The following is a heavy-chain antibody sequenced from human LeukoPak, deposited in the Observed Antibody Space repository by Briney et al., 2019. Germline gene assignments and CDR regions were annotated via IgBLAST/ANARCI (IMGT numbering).Heavy chain of an antibody. Sequence: PGGSLRLSCAASGLTFDDYAMHWVRQAPGKGLEWVSGISWNSGSIGYADSVKGRFTISRDNAKNSLYLQMNSLRAEDTALYYCAKGSQGVAGSDYRGQGTLVTVSS. CDR2: ISWNSGSI. J-gene: IGHJ4*02. CDR1: GLTFDDYA. CDR3: AKGSQGVAGSDY. D-gene: IGHD6-19*01. V-gene: IGHV3-9*01.